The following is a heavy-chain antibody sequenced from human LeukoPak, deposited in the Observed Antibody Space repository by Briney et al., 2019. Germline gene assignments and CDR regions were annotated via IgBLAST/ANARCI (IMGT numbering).Heavy chain of an antibody. CDR3: AREWWGYDVLTGDNWFDP. CDR2: ISAYNGNT. Sequence: ASVKVSCKASGYTFTSYAMNWVRQAPGQGLEWMGWISAYNGNTNYAQKFQGRVSMTTDTSTSTVYIELRSLTSDDTAAYYCAREWWGYDVLTGDNWFDPWGQGTLVTVSS. J-gene: IGHJ5*02. CDR1: GYTFTSYA. D-gene: IGHD3-9*01. V-gene: IGHV1-18*01.